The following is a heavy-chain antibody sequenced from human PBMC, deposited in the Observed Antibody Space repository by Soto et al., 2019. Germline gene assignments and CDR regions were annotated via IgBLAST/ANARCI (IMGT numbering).Heavy chain of an antibody. V-gene: IGHV4-31*03. CDR2: IYYSGST. CDR1: GGSISSGGHY. D-gene: IGHD1-1*01. J-gene: IGHJ6*02. CDR3: ARLTWNGYYGLDV. Sequence: SETLSLTCTVSGGSISSGGHYWSWIRQHPGKGLEWIGYIYYSGSTYYNPSLKSRVTISVDTSKNQFSLKLSSVTAADTAVYYCARLTWNGYYGLDVWGQGTTVTVSS.